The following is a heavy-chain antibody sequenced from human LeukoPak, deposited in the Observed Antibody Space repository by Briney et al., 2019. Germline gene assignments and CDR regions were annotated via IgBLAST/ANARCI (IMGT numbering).Heavy chain of an antibody. D-gene: IGHD6-19*01. CDR3: ARFALIAVAGSFDY. Sequence: SQTLSLTCTVSGGSISSGGYYWSWIRQPPGKGLEWIGYIYHSGSTYYNPSLKSRVTISVDRSKNQFSLKLSSVTAADTAVYYCARFALIAVAGSFDYWGQGTLVTVSS. CDR1: GGSISSGGYY. J-gene: IGHJ4*02. CDR2: IYHSGST. V-gene: IGHV4-30-2*01.